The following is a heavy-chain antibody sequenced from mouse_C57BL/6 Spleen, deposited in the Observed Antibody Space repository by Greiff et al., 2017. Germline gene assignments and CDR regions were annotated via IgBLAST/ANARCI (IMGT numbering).Heavy chain of an antibody. V-gene: IGHV1-15*01. J-gene: IGHJ4*01. CDR1: GYTFTDYE. CDR2: IDPETGGT. D-gene: IGHD6-1*01. CDR3: TNGYSLYYYAMDY. Sequence: VQLQQSGAELVRPGASVTLSCKASGYTFTDYEMHWVKQTPVHGLEWIGAIDPETGGTAYNQKFKGKAILTADKSSSTAYMELRSLTSEDSAVYYCTNGYSLYYYAMDYWGQGTSVTVSS.